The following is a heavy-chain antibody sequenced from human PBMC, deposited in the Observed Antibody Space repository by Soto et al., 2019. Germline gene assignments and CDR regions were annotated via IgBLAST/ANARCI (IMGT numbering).Heavy chain of an antibody. CDR3: ARVFGFGGMDV. J-gene: IGHJ6*02. CDR2: IYYSGST. CDR1: GGSISSGGYY. Sequence: QVQLQESGPGLVKPSQTLSLTCTVSGGSISSGGYYWSWIRQHPGKGLEWIGYIYYSGSTYYNPSLKSRVTISVDTSKSLCSLKLCSVTAADTAVYYCARVFGFGGMDVWGQGTTVTVSS. V-gene: IGHV4-31*03. D-gene: IGHD3-10*01.